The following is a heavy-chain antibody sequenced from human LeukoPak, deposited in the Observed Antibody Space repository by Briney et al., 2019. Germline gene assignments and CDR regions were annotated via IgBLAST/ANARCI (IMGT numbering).Heavy chain of an antibody. V-gene: IGHV3-30-3*01. D-gene: IGHD6-13*01. CDR2: ISYDGSNK. J-gene: IGHJ1*01. CDR3: ARDQSFSSLKYFQH. CDR1: GFTFSSYA. Sequence: GRSLRLSCAASGFTFSSYAMHWVRQAPGKGLEWVAVISYDGSNKYYADSVKGRFTISRDNSKNTLYLQMNSLRAEDTAVYYCARDQSFSSLKYFQHWGQGTLVTVSS.